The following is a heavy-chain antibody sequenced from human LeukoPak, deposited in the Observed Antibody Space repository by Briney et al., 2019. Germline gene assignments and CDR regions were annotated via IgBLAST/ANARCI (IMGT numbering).Heavy chain of an antibody. V-gene: IGHV3-74*01. J-gene: IGHJ4*02. CDR3: ARVGAVAGSLDY. CDR2: IKFDGSVT. Sequence: GGSLRLSCAGSGFAFGSYWMHWVRQAPGKGLMWVSRIKFDGSVTTYADSVKGRFTISRDNAKNTLFLQMNSLRVEDTAIYYCARVGAVAGSLDYWGQGTPVTVSS. CDR1: GFAFGSYW. D-gene: IGHD6-19*01.